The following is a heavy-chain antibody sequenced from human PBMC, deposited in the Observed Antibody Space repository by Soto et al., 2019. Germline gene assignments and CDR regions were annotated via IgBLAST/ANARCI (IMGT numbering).Heavy chain of an antibody. Sequence: SETLSLTCTVSCGSVTSGTYYWSWIRQPPGKGLEWIGHIYYSGTTNYSPSLKSRVTTSLDTSKNQFSLKLSSVTAADTAVYYCAREYPLGYYYYGMDVWGQGTTVTVSS. J-gene: IGHJ6*02. CDR2: IYYSGTT. D-gene: IGHD3-16*01. CDR3: AREYPLGYYYYGMDV. V-gene: IGHV4-61*01. CDR1: CGSVTSGTYY.